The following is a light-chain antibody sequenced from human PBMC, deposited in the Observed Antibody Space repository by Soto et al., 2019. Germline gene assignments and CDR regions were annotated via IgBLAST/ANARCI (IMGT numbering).Light chain of an antibody. Sequence: QSVLTQPHSVSAAPGQQVTISFSGSNSNIGTNYVSWYQHLQRTAPKLLIYDDNKRPSGIPDRFSASKSGTSATLGITGLQTWDEADYYCGTWDSSLSAEVFGGGTKLTVL. V-gene: IGLV1-51*01. CDR2: DDN. CDR3: GTWDSSLSAEV. CDR1: NSNIGTNY. J-gene: IGLJ2*01.